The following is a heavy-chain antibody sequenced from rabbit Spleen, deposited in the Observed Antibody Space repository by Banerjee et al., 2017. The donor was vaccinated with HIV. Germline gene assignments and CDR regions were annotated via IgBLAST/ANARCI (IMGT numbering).Heavy chain of an antibody. V-gene: IGHV1S47*01. CDR3: VRDQAGDGDSGPYYLNL. CDR1: GFSFSNYG. CDR2: IEPIFGST. Sequence: QEQMVESGGGLVKPGASLRLTCTASGFSFSNYGVSWVRQAPGKGLEWIGYIEPIFGSTYYANWLNGRFTISSHNAQNTLYLQLSNLTAAGTATYFCVRDQAGDGDSGPYYLNLWGPGTLVTVS. J-gene: IGHJ4*01. D-gene: IGHD2-1*01.